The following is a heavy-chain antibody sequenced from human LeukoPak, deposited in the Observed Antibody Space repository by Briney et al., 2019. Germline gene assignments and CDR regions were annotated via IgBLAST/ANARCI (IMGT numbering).Heavy chain of an antibody. J-gene: IGHJ5*02. V-gene: IGHV1-69*04. CDR3: ARVVRGFDP. CDR2: IIPIFGIT. Sequence: ASVKVSCKASGGTLENYAINWIRQSPGQGLEWMGRIIPIFGITDYAQKFQGRVTFTADTATSTAYIELTSLRSDDTAVYFCARVVRGFDPWGQGTLVTVSS. CDR1: GGTLENYA. D-gene: IGHD4-23*01.